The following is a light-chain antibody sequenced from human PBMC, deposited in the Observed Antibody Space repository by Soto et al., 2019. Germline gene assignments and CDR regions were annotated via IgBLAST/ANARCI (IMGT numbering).Light chain of an antibody. CDR1: QSLLHRNGKNY. J-gene: IGKJ4*01. Sequence: VLTQSPLSLPVTPGEPASISCRSSQSLLHRNGKNYLDWYLKKPGQSPQIPIYLASNRSSRVLDRCIGNGSVTDLTLRASTLQDEGVGVYSCMLGLQRCSFGVVTKVAIK. V-gene: IGKV2-28*01. CDR3: MLGLQRCS. CDR2: LAS.